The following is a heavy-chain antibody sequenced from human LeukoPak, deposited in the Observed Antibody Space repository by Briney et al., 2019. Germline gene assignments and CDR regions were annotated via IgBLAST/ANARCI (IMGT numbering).Heavy chain of an antibody. CDR3: AKSFQSTSTFGSDF. CDR1: GFTFSSYS. D-gene: IGHD3-10*01. V-gene: IGHV3-21*01. CDR2: ISSSSSYI. J-gene: IGHJ4*02. Sequence: GGSLRLSCAASGFTFSSYSMNWVRQAPGKGLEWVSSISSSSSYIYYADSVKGRFTISRDNAKNSLYLQMNSLRAEDTAVYYCAKSFQSTSTFGSDFWGQGTLVTVSS.